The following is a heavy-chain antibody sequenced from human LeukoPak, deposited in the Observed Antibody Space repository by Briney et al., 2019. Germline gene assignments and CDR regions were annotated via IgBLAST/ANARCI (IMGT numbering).Heavy chain of an antibody. D-gene: IGHD3-22*01. V-gene: IGHV1-8*01. CDR3: ARGEYYDSSGYYNY. Sequence: ASVKVSCKASGYTFTSYDINRVRQATGQGLEWMGWMNPNSGNTGYAQKFQGRVTMTRNTSISTAYMELSSLRSEDTAVYYCARGEYYDSSGYYNYWGQGTLVTVSS. CDR2: MNPNSGNT. CDR1: GYTFTSYD. J-gene: IGHJ4*02.